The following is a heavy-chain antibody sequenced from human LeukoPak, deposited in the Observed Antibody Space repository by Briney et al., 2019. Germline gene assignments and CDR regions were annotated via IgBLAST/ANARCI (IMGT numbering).Heavy chain of an antibody. CDR1: GYTFTGYY. V-gene: IGHV1-2*02. J-gene: IGHJ5*02. D-gene: IGHD3-9*01. Sequence: ASVKVSCKASGYTFTGYYMHWVRQAPGQGLEWMGWINPNSGGTNYAQKFQGSVTMTRDTSISTAYMELSRLRSDDTAVYYCANLPSGYFDWSPPFDPWGQGTLVTVSS. CDR2: INPNSGGT. CDR3: ANLPSGYFDWSPPFDP.